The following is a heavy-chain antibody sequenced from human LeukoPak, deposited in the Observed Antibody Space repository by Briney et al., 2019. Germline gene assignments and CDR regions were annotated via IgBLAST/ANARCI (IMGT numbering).Heavy chain of an antibody. V-gene: IGHV1-8*03. CDR1: GYTFTTYD. Sequence: ASVKVSCKASGYTFTTYDINWVRRASGQGLEWLGYINTNSGNTGYARKFQGRVTITRSTSISTVYMELSSLRSEDTAVYYCARQSGSGRHPFHIWGQGTMLTVSS. J-gene: IGHJ3*02. CDR2: INTNSGNT. D-gene: IGHD3-10*01. CDR3: ARQSGSGRHPFHI.